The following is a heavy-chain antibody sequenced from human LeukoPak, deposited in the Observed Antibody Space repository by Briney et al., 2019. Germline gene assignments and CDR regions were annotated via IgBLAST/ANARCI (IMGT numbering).Heavy chain of an antibody. D-gene: IGHD2-15*01. V-gene: IGHV1-2*02. CDR1: GYTFTGYY. CDR2: INPNSDGT. J-gene: IGHJ5*02. Sequence: ASVKVSCKASGYTFTGYYMHWVRQAPGQGLEWMGWINPNSDGTNYAQKFQGRVTMTRDTSISTANMELSRLRSDDTAVYYCAREVVVVAATDLDAVVGWFDPWGQGTLVTVSS. CDR3: AREVVVVAATDLDAVVGWFDP.